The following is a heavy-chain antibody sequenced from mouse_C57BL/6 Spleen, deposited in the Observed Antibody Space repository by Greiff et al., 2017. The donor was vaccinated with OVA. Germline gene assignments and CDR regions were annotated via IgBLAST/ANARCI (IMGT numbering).Heavy chain of an antibody. Sequence: VQLQQSGPELVKPGASVKIPCKASGYTFTDYNMAWVKQSHGKSLEWIGDINPNNGGTIYNQKFKGKATLTVDKSSSTAYMELRSLTSEDTAVYYGARTLYGYDVSYFDYWGQGTTLTVSS. CDR1: GYTFTDYN. CDR3: ARTLYGYDVSYFDY. V-gene: IGHV1-18*01. J-gene: IGHJ2*01. D-gene: IGHD2-2*01. CDR2: INPNNGGT.